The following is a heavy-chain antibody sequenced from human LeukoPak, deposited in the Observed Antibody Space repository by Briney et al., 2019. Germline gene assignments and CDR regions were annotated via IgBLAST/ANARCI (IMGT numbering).Heavy chain of an antibody. CDR1: GGSFSGYY. V-gene: IGHV4-34*01. CDR3: ARLPGYYGSGRYYYYYMDV. J-gene: IGHJ6*03. Sequence: PSETLSLTCAVYGGSFSGYYWSWIRQPPGKGLEWIGEINHSGSTNYNPSLKSRVTISVGTSKNQFSLKLSSVTAADTAVYYCARLPGYYGSGRYYYYYMDVWGKGTTVTVSS. D-gene: IGHD3-10*01. CDR2: INHSGST.